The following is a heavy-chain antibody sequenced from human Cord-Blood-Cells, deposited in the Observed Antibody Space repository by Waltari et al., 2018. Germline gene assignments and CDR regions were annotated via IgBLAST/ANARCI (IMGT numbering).Heavy chain of an antibody. V-gene: IGHV1-3*01. CDR2: INAGNGNT. J-gene: IGHJ2*01. CDR3: ARGEQFRSTAPRNYSYFDL. D-gene: IGHD2-21*02. Sequence: QVQLVQSGAEVKKPGASEKVSCKASGYTFTSYAMHWVRQAPAQRLEWMGWINAGNGNTKYSQKFQGRVTITRDTSASTAYMELSSLRSEDTAVSYCARGEQFRSTAPRNYSYFDLWGRGALVTVSS. CDR1: GYTFTSYA.